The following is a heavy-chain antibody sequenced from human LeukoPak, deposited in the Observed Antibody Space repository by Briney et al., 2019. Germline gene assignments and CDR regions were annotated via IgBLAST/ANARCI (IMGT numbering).Heavy chain of an antibody. D-gene: IGHD4/OR15-4a*01. Sequence: GGSLRLSCAASGFTFSGYWMSWVRQPPGKGLEWVANIKQDGSVKYYVDSVKGRFTISRDNAKSSLYLQMSSLRAEDTAVYYCARALGGTLTTSFFDSWGQGTLVTVSS. CDR2: IKQDGSVK. J-gene: IGHJ4*02. CDR3: ARALGGTLTTSFFDS. V-gene: IGHV3-7*01. CDR1: GFTFSGYW.